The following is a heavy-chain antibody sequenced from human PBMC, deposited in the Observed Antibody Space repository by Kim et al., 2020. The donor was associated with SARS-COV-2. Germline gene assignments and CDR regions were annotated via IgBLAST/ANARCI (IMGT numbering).Heavy chain of an antibody. D-gene: IGHD3-22*01. CDR1: GFTFSNAW. J-gene: IGHJ4*02. V-gene: IGHV3-15*01. Sequence: GGSLRLSCAASGFTFSNAWMSWVRQAPGKGLEWVGRIKSKTDGGTTDYAAPVKGRFTISRDDSKNTLYLQMNSLKTEDTAVYYCTTGSSITMIVVVSAFDYWGQGTLVTVSS. CDR2: IKSKTDGGTT. CDR3: TTGSSITMIVVVSAFDY.